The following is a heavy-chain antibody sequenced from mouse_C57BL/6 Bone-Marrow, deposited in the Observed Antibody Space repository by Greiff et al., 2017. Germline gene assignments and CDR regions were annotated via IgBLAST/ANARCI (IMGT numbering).Heavy chain of an antibody. V-gene: IGHV1-69*01. CDR1: GYTFTSYW. D-gene: IGHD2-1*01. J-gene: IGHJ4*01. Sequence: QVQLQQPGAELVMPGASVKLSCKASGYTFTSYWMHWVKQRPGQGLEWIGEIDPSDSYTNYNQKFKGKSTLTVDKSSSTAYMQLSSLTSEESAVYYCARLDAYLPFYAMDYWGQGTSVTVSS. CDR2: IDPSDSYT. CDR3: ARLDAYLPFYAMDY.